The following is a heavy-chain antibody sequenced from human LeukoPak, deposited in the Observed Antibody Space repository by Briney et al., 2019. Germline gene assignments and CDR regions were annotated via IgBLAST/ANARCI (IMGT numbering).Heavy chain of an antibody. CDR1: GGSISSSSYY. V-gene: IGHV4-39*07. D-gene: IGHD2-15*01. CDR2: IYYSGST. J-gene: IGHJ5*02. CDR3: ARDIVVVVAATGKTRNWFDP. Sequence: NPSETLSLTCTVSGGSISSSSYYWGWIRQPPGKGLEWIGSIYYSGSTYYNPSLKSRVTISVDTSKNQFSLKLSSVTAADTAVYYCARDIVVVVAATGKTRNWFDPWGQGTLVTVSS.